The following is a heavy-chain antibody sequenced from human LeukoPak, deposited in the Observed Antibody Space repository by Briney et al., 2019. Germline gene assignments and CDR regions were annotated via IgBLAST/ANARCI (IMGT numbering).Heavy chain of an antibody. CDR1: GFIFTTYA. D-gene: IGHD2-21*02. CDR2: TKGGGGDP. Sequence: GGSLRLSCAASGFIFTTYAMGWVRQAPGKGLEWVSSTKGGGGDPFYADSVKGRFTISRDNSKNTLFLQLNSLRAEDTAVYYCAKGGHDFNPFYWWGQGTLVTVSS. CDR3: AKGGHDFNPFYW. V-gene: IGHV3-23*01. J-gene: IGHJ4*02.